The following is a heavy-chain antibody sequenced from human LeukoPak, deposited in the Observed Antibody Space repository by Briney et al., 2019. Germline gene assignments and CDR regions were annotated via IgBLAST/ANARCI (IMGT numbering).Heavy chain of an antibody. CDR3: ARDGGAAGFDH. V-gene: IGHV3-13*01. D-gene: IGHD6-13*01. CDR2: IGTAGDT. Sequence: GGSLRLSCAASGFTFSSYDMHWVRQATGKGLEWVSAIGTAGDTYYPGSVKGRFTISRENAKNSLYLQMNSLRAGQTAVYDCARDGGAAGFDHWGQGTLVSVSS. J-gene: IGHJ4*02. CDR1: GFTFSSYD.